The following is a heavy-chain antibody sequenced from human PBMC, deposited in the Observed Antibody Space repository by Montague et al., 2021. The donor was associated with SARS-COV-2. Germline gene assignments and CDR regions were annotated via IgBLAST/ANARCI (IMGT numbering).Heavy chain of an antibody. Sequence: CAISGDSVSSNSAAWNWIRQSPSRGLEWLGRTYYRSKWYNDYAVSVKSRITINPDTSKNQFSLQLNSVTPEDTAVYYCARDTWIQLWFDRDYYHGMDVWGQGTTVTVSS. CDR3: ARDTWIQLWFDRDYYHGMDV. CDR1: GDSVSSNSAA. V-gene: IGHV6-1*01. CDR2: TYYRSKWYN. D-gene: IGHD5-18*01. J-gene: IGHJ6*02.